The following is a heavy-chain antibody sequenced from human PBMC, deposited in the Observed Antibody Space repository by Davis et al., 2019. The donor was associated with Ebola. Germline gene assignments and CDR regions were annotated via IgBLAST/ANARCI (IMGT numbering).Heavy chain of an antibody. J-gene: IGHJ3*02. CDR1: GFTLSAYW. CDR2: ISPDGSST. D-gene: IGHD5-24*01. CDR3: AREMATTNDAFDI. V-gene: IGHV3-74*01. Sequence: PGGSLRLSCAASGFTLSAYWMHWVRQAPGKGLVWVSRISPDGSSTSYADSVKGRFTISRDNAKNTLYLQKNSLRVEDTAVYYCAREMATTNDAFDIWGQGTMVSVSS.